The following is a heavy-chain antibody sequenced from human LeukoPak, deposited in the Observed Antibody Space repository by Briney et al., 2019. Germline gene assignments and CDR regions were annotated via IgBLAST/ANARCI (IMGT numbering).Heavy chain of an antibody. V-gene: IGHV5-51*01. D-gene: IGHD2-15*01. CDR1: GYNFVSYW. J-gene: IGHJ5*02. CDR2: IYPHDSET. CDR3: ARQMGDVVVVAGGSFGSAYWFDP. Sequence: ASVKISCKASGYNFVSYWIGWVRQMPGKGLEWMGSIYPHDSETRYSPSFQGQVSISVDKSINTAYLQWDSLKASDTAMYFCARQMGDVVVVAGGSFGSAYWFDPWGQGTQVTVSS.